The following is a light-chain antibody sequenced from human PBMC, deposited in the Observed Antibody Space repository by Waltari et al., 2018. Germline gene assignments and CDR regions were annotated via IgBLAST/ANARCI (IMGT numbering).Light chain of an antibody. CDR3: GAWDSRLSVWV. V-gene: IGLV1-51*01. J-gene: IGLJ3*02. CDR1: SPDVGNNY. CDR2: DNH. Sequence: QSVLTPPPSVTAAPGQRVTIPCSASSPDVGNNYVSWYQQLPGTAPKILIYDNHERPSGIPDRFSGSKSGMSATLVITGLQTGDEADYYCGAWDSRLSVWVFGGGTKLTVL.